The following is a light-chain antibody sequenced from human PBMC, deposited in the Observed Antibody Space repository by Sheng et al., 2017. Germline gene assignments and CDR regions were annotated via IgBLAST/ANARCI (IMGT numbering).Light chain of an antibody. CDR3: QQTYTTPVT. CDR1: QSVSSN. Sequence: EIVMTQSPATLSVSPGERATLSCRASQSVSSNLAWYQQKPGQAPRLLIYGASTRATGIPARFSGSGSGTEFTLTISSLQSEDFAVYYCQQTYTTPVTFGGGSKVEI. J-gene: IGKJ4*01. V-gene: IGKV3-15*01. CDR2: GAS.